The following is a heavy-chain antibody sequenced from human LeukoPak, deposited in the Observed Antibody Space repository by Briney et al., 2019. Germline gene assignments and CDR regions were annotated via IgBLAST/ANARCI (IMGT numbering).Heavy chain of an antibody. Sequence: SETLSLTCTVSGGSISSSSYYWGWIRQPPGKGLEWIGSIYYSGSTYYNPSLKSRVTISVDTSKNQFSLKLSSVTAADTAVYYCARGVGGCYQPDYWGQGTLVTVSS. CDR1: GGSISSSSYY. CDR2: IYYSGST. J-gene: IGHJ4*02. V-gene: IGHV4-39*07. CDR3: ARGVGGCYQPDY. D-gene: IGHD4/OR15-4a*01.